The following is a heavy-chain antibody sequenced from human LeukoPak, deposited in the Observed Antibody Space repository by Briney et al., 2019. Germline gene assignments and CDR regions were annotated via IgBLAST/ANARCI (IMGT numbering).Heavy chain of an antibody. CDR2: VDSSGNT. Sequence: PSETLSLTCSVSVVSMNGYYWSWLRQSAGNRLEWIGHVDSSGNTNYNPSLESRVTMSVDTSKKQFSLKLSSVTAADTAVYYCARGEYSSGFTYYFDYWGQGTLVTVSS. CDR3: ARGEYSSGFTYYFDY. V-gene: IGHV4-4*07. CDR1: VVSMNGYY. J-gene: IGHJ4*02. D-gene: IGHD6-19*01.